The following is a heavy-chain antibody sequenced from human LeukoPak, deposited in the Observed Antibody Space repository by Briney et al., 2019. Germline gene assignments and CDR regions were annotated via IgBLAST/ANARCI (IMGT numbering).Heavy chain of an antibody. CDR3: AEISTSSWYDYYYYYYMDV. D-gene: IGHD6-13*01. J-gene: IGHJ6*03. Sequence: GGSLRLSCAASGFTFSSYGMHWVRQAPGKGLEWVAFIRYDGSNKYYADSVKGRFTISRDNSKNTLYLQMNSLRAEDTAVYYCAEISTSSWYDYYYYYYMDVWGKGTTVTVSS. CDR1: GFTFSSYG. V-gene: IGHV3-30*02. CDR2: IRYDGSNK.